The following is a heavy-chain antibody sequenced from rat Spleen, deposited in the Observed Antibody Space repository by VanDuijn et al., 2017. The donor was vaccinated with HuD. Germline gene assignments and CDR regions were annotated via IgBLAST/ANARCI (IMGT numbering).Heavy chain of an antibody. CDR2: ISYDGSST. CDR1: GFTFSNYD. V-gene: IGHV5S23*01. CDR3: ARGYVMDA. J-gene: IGHJ4*01. Sequence: EVQLVESGGGLVQPGRSLKLSCAASGFTFSNYDMAWVRQAPTKGLEWVAFISYDGSSTFYRDSVKGRFTISRDNAKNTQYLQMDSLRSEDTDTYYCARGYVMDAWGQGASVTVSS.